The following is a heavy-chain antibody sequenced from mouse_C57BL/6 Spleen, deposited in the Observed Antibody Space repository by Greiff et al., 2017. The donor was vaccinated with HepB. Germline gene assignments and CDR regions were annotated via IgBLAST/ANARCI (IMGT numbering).Heavy chain of an antibody. CDR2: ISNGGGST. CDR1: GFTFSDYY. J-gene: IGHJ1*03. D-gene: IGHD1-1*01. CDR3: ARRGSFYYYGSSYWYFDV. V-gene: IGHV5-12*01. Sequence: EVKLMESGGGLVQPGGSLKLSCAASGFTFSDYYMYWVRQTPEKRLEWVAYISNGGGSTYYPDTVKGRFTISRDNAKNTLYLQMSRLKSEDTAMYYCARRGSFYYYGSSYWYFDVWGTGTTVTVSS.